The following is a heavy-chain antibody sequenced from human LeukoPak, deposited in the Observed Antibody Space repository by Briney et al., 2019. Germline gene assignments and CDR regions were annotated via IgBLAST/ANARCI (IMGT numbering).Heavy chain of an antibody. CDR3: ARGSYCSGGSCYPLFDY. J-gene: IGHJ4*02. Sequence: GGSLRLSCAASGFTVRNNYMNWVRQAPGKGLECVSAIYSDGSTYHADSVKGRFTISRDNSKNTLYLQMNSLRAEDTAVYYCARGSYCSGGSCYPLFDYWGQGTLVTVSS. CDR1: GFTVRNNY. D-gene: IGHD2-15*01. CDR2: IYSDGST. V-gene: IGHV3-53*01.